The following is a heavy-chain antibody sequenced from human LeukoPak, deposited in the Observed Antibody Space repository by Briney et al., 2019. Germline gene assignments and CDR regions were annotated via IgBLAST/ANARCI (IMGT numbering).Heavy chain of an antibody. D-gene: IGHD6-19*01. V-gene: IGHV1-3*04. CDR2: INTGNGNT. J-gene: IGHJ4*02. CDR3: ARDDSSGWYLFDY. Sequence: EAPVKVSCKASGYTFSNHAMHWVRQAPGQRLEWMGWINTGNGNTKYSQKFQDRITITRDTSASTAYMELRSLRSEDTAVYYCARDDSSGWYLFDYWGQGTLVTVSS. CDR1: GYTFSNHA.